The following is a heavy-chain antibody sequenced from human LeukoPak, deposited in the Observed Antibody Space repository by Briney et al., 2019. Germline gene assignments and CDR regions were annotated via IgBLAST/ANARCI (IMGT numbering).Heavy chain of an antibody. V-gene: IGHV6-1*01. CDR1: GYSVSSNSAA. D-gene: IGHD1-26*01. Sequence: SQTLSLTCAISGYSVSSNSAAWNWIRQSPSRGLEWLGRTYYRSQWYYDYAVSVKSRITINPDTSNNQFSLQLNSVTPEDTAVYYCARGPSLVGYYYIDVWDKGTTVTVSS. CDR2: TYYRSQWYY. J-gene: IGHJ6*03. CDR3: ARGPSLVGYYYIDV.